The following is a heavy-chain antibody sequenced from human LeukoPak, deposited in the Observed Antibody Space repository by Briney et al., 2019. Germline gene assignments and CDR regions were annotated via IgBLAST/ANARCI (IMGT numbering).Heavy chain of an antibody. CDR3: AKAGITSLSNYMDV. Sequence: GGSLRLSCAASGFTFSDYYMSWIRQAPGKGLEWVSAISGSGGSTYYADSVKGRFTISRDNSKNTLYLQMNSLRAEDTAVYYCAKAGITSLSNYMDVWGKGTTVTVS. J-gene: IGHJ6*03. D-gene: IGHD3-3*01. CDR2: ISGSGGST. V-gene: IGHV3-23*01. CDR1: GFTFSDYY.